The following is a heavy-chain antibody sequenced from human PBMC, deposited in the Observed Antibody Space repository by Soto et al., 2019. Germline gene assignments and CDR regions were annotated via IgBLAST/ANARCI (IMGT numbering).Heavy chain of an antibody. CDR3: AAGEASSRNLAPYYLDF. CDR2: IHYSGTT. V-gene: IGHV4-59*01. J-gene: IGHJ4*02. D-gene: IGHD6-13*01. Sequence: PSETLSLTCTVSGGSMRNYFWTWSRQPPGKGLGWIGYIHYSGTTSFFPSYNPSLRSRVTISEDTSKNQFSLKLLSVTTADTAVYFCAAGEASSRNLAPYYLDFWGQGTLVTVSS. CDR1: GGSMRNYF.